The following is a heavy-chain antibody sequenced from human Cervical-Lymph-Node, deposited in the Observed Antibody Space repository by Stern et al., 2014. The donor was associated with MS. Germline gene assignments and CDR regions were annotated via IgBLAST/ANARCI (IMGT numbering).Heavy chain of an antibody. Sequence: VQLVESGGGLVKHGGSLRLACAASGFTFSDYYMSWIRQAPGKGLEWVSYISSSSSYTNYADSVKGRFTISRDNAKNSLYLQMNSLRAEDTAVYYCARGSSCSSTSCYPRTNWYFDLWGRGTLVTVSS. CDR3: ARGSSCSSTSCYPRTNWYFDL. J-gene: IGHJ2*01. CDR2: ISSSSSYT. V-gene: IGHV3-11*06. D-gene: IGHD2-2*01. CDR1: GFTFSDYY.